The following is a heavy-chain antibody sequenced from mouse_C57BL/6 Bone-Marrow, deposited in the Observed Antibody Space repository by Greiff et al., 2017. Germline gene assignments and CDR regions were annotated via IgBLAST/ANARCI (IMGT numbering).Heavy chain of an antibody. J-gene: IGHJ1*03. D-gene: IGHD2-4*01. CDR3: SRAGDDFGYFDV. Sequence: QVQLQQSGPELVKPGASVKISCKASGYAFSSSWMNWVKQRPGKGLEWIGRLYPGDGDTNYNGKFKGKATLTADTSSSPAYMQLSRLTSEDSSVYFCSRAGDDFGYFDVWGTGTTVTVSS. V-gene: IGHV1-82*01. CDR2: LYPGDGDT. CDR1: GYAFSSSW.